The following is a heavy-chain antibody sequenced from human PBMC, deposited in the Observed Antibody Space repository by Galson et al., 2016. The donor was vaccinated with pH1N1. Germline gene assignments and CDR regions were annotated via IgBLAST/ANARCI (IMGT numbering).Heavy chain of an antibody. CDR2: ITPTGGRT. V-gene: IGHV1-46*01. CDR3: ARAPYCSNATCYSVWFDP. J-gene: IGHJ5*02. Sequence: SVKVSCKASGYTFTSYYMHWVRQAPGQGLEWMGIITPTGGRTSYAQKFKDRVVMTSDTSTSTVYMELNSLRSEDTAVYYCARAPYCSNATCYSVWFDPWGREPRSPSPQ. D-gene: IGHD2-2*02. CDR1: GYTFTSYY.